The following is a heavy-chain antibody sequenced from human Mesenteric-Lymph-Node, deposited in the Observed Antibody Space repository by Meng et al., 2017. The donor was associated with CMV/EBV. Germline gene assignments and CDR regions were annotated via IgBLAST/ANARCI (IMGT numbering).Heavy chain of an antibody. Sequence: GSLRLSCAASGFTFSSYSMNWVRQPPGKGLEWIGEINHSGSTNYNPPLKSRVTISVDTSKNQFSLKLSSVTAADTAVYYCARGLWGDAFDIWGQGTMVTVSS. D-gene: IGHD3-10*01. CDR2: INHSGST. CDR1: GFTFSSYS. CDR3: ARGLWGDAFDI. V-gene: IGHV4-34*01. J-gene: IGHJ3*02.